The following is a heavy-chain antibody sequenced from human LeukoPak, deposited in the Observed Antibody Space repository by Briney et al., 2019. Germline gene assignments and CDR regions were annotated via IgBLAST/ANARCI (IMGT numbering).Heavy chain of an antibody. CDR2: TYYRSKWYN. D-gene: IGHD6-13*01. J-gene: IGHJ4*02. V-gene: IGHV6-1*01. Sequence: SQTLSLTCAISGDSVSSNSASWNWIRQSPSRGLEWLGRTYYRSKWYNDYAVSVKSRITINPDTSKNQFSLQLNSVTPEDTAVYYCASGSVEQQLSNFDYWGQGTLVTVSS. CDR3: ASGSVEQQLSNFDY. CDR1: GDSVSSNSAS.